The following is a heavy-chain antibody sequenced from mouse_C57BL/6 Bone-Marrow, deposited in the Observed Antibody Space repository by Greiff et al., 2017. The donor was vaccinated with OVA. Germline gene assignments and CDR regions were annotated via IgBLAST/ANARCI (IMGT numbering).Heavy chain of an antibody. J-gene: IGHJ1*03. Sequence: QVQLQQPGAELVKPGASVKLSCKASGYTFTSYWMQWVKQRPGQGLEWIGEIDPSDSYTKSNQKFKGKATLTVDTSSSTAYMQLSSLTSEDSAVYYCARADYYGSSYDWYVDVWGTGTTVTVSS. D-gene: IGHD1-1*01. CDR2: IDPSDSYT. CDR3: ARADYYGSSYDWYVDV. CDR1: GYTFTSYW. V-gene: IGHV1-50*01.